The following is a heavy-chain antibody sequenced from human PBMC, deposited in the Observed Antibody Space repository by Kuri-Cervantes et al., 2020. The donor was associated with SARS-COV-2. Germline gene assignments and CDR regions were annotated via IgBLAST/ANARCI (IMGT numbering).Heavy chain of an antibody. CDR1: GFTFSSYG. V-gene: IGHV3-30*18. CDR3: AKDSGYYDSSGYYRY. Sequence: GESLKISCAASGFTFSSYGMHWVRQAPGKGLEWVAVISYDGSNKYYADSVKGRFTISRDNSENTLYLQMNSLRAEDTAVYYCAKDSGYYDSSGYYRYWGQGTLVTVSS. D-gene: IGHD3-22*01. J-gene: IGHJ4*02. CDR2: ISYDGSNK.